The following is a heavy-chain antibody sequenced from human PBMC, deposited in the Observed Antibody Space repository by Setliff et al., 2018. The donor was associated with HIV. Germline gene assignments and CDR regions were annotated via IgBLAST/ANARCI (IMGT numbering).Heavy chain of an antibody. J-gene: IGHJ4*02. CDR1: GYTISELS. D-gene: IGHD3-22*01. CDR3: ATRNYYDSSGYYSLYYFDY. CDR2: FDPEDGET. V-gene: IGHV1-24*01. Sequence: ASVKVSCKVSGYTISELSMHWVRQAPGKGLEWMGGFDPEDGETIYAQKFQGRVTMTEDTSTDTAYMELSSLRAEDTAVYYCATRNYYDSSGYYSLYYFDYWGQGTLVTVSS.